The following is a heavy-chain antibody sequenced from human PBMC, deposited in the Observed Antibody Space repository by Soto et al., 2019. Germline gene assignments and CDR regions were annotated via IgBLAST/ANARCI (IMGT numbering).Heavy chain of an antibody. V-gene: IGHV3-15*01. CDR3: TTDISQLCFGGWFDP. CDR2: IKSKTDGGTT. Sequence: EVQLVESGGGLVKPGGSLRLSCAASGFTFSNAWMSWVRQAPGKGLEWVGRIKSKTDGGTTDYAAPVKDRFTISRDDSKNTLYLQMNSLKTEDTAVYYCTTDISQLCFGGWFDPWGQGTLVTVSS. D-gene: IGHD3-10*01. CDR1: GFTFSNAW. J-gene: IGHJ5*02.